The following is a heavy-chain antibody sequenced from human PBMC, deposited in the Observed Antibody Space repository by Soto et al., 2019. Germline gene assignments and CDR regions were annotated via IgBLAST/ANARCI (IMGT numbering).Heavy chain of an antibody. CDR3: TRPPSAARRDYFDY. D-gene: IGHD6-6*01. CDR2: VSYDGSNK. V-gene: IGHV3-30*09. Sequence: QVQLEESGGGVVQTGKSLRLSCVVSGFTFGSYAMHWVRQAPGKGLEWMASVSYDGSNKIYADSVRGRFDISGDNSWNTLYLHTNNLRQEDTALYYSTRPPSAARRDYFDYWGQGSLVTVSS. J-gene: IGHJ4*02. CDR1: GFTFGSYA.